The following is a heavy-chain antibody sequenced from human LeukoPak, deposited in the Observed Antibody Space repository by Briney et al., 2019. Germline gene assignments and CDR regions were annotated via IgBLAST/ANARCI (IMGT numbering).Heavy chain of an antibody. J-gene: IGHJ4*02. CDR3: ARSYSXSXXXXXXEREYYFDY. Sequence: PSETLSLTCTVSGGSISSYYWSWIRQPPGKGLEWIGYIYYSGSTNYNPSLKSRVTISVDTSKNQFSLKLSSVTAADTAVYYCARSYSXSXXXXXXEREYYFDYWGQGTLV. CDR1: GGSISSYY. D-gene: IGHD1-26*01. V-gene: IGHV4-59*01. CDR2: IYYSGST.